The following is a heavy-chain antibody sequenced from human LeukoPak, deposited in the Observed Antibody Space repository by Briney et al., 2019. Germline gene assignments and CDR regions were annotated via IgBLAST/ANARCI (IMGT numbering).Heavy chain of an antibody. V-gene: IGHV3-30-3*01. CDR2: ISYDGSNK. Sequence: GSLRLSCAASGFTFSSYAMHWVRQAPGKGLEWVAVISYDGSNKYYADSVKGRFTISRDNSKNTLYLQMNSLRAEDTAVYYCASSATMIVVFDYWGQGTLVTVSS. CDR1: GFTFSSYA. CDR3: ASSATMIVVFDY. J-gene: IGHJ4*02. D-gene: IGHD3-22*01.